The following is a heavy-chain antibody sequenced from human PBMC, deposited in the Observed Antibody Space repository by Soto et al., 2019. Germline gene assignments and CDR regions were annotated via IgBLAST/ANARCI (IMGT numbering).Heavy chain of an antibody. CDR2: INSDGTT. Sequence: GGSLRLSCTASGFIVRNHEFNWVRQAPGKGLEWLSYINSDGTTYYADSVKGRFTISRDNAKNSLYLQMNSLRAEDTAVYYCARDRSYTSVYGMDVWGQGTTVTVSS. CDR1: GFIVRNHE. V-gene: IGHV3-48*03. J-gene: IGHJ6*02. D-gene: IGHD3-16*02. CDR3: ARDRSYTSVYGMDV.